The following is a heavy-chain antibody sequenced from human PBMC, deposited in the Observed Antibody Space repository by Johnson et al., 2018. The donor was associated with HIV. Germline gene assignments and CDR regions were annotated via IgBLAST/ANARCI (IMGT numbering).Heavy chain of an antibody. CDR3: ARDGPGDWVAAFDI. CDR1: GFTISSNW. CDR2: IKEDGSER. D-gene: IGHD2-21*02. Sequence: VQLVESGGGLVQPGGSLRLACVASGFTISSNWMNWVRQAPGKGLEWVANIKEDGSERYYVDSVKGRFTISRDNAKNSLYLQMHSLGAEDTAVYDCARDGPGDWVAAFDIWGQGTMVTVSS. V-gene: IGHV3-7*05. J-gene: IGHJ3*02.